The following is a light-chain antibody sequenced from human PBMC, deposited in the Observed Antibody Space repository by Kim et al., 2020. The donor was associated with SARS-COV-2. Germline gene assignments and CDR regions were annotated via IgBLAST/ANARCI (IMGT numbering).Light chain of an antibody. CDR1: GGSVRSYNR. J-gene: IGLJ3*02. V-gene: IGLV2-23*03. CDR2: ESS. CDR3: CSYAGSSTFDWV. Sequence: ITSSCTGTGGSVRSYNRVSWDQQRPGKAPELMIYESSKRPSGVSNRFAGSKSGNTASLTISGLQAEDEADYYCCSYAGSSTFDWVFGGGTMLTVL.